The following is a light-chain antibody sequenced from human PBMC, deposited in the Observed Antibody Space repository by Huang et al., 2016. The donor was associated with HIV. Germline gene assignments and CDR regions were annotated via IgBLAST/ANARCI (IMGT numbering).Light chain of an antibody. J-gene: IGKJ1*01. CDR2: GAF. CDR3: QQYDDGRT. Sequence: IVMTQSPATLSVSPGGRATLSGRASHGIGSHLAWYQQKLGQPPRLLISGAFGRATGVPARFSGSGSVTEFTLPITSLQSEDFALYYCQQYDDGRTFGQGTKVET. CDR1: HGIGSH. V-gene: IGKV3-15*01.